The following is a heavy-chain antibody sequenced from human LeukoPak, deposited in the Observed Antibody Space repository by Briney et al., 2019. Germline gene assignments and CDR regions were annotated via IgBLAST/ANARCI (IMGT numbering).Heavy chain of an antibody. J-gene: IGHJ3*02. Sequence: SVKVSCKASGGTFSSYAISWVRQAPGQGLEWMGRIIPILGIANYAQKFQGRVTITADKSTSTAYMELSSLRSEDTAVYYCARDRGYSGYERGDAFDIWGQGTMVTVSS. V-gene: IGHV1-69*04. CDR2: IIPILGIA. CDR3: ARDRGYSGYERGDAFDI. D-gene: IGHD5-12*01. CDR1: GGTFSSYA.